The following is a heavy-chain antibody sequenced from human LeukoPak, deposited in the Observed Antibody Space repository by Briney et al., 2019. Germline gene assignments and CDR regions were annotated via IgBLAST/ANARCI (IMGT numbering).Heavy chain of an antibody. Sequence: ASVKVSCKASGYTFTSYGISWVRQAPGQGLQWMGWISAYNGNTNYAQKLQGRVTMTTDTSTSTAYMELRSLRSDDTAVYYCARVHLTVTTGDDYYGMDVWGQGTTVTVSS. D-gene: IGHD4-17*01. CDR1: GYTFTSYG. J-gene: IGHJ6*02. CDR3: ARVHLTVTTGDDYYGMDV. V-gene: IGHV1-18*01. CDR2: ISAYNGNT.